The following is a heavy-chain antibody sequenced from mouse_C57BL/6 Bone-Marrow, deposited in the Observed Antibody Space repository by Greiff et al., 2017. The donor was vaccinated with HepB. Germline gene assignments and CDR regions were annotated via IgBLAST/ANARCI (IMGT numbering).Heavy chain of an antibody. Sequence: DVQLQESGPELVKPGASVKISCKASGYSFTGYYMNWVKQSPEKSLEWIGEINPSTGGTTYNQKFKAKATLTVDKSSSTAYMQLKSLTSEDSAVYYCAREDYGNYLAWFAYWGQGTLVTVSA. J-gene: IGHJ3*01. CDR3: AREDYGNYLAWFAY. V-gene: IGHV1-42*01. CDR1: GYSFTGYY. CDR2: INPSTGGT. D-gene: IGHD2-1*01.